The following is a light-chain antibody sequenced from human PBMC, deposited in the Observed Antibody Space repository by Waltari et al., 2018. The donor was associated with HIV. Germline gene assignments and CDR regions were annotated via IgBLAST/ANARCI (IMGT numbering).Light chain of an antibody. CDR3: SSYGGSANLL. V-gene: IGLV2-8*01. J-gene: IGLJ2*01. CDR2: EVS. CDR1: SSDIGGYTY. Sequence: SALTQPPSASGSPGQSVTTSCTGTSSDIGGYTYVPWYQQYPGKAPKLMIYEVSKRPSGVPDRFSGSKSANTASLTVSGLQAEDEADYYCSSYGGSANLLFGGGTKLTVL.